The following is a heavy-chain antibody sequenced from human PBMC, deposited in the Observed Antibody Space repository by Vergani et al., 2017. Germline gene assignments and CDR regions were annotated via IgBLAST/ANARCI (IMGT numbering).Heavy chain of an antibody. V-gene: IGHV3-11*01. J-gene: IGHJ6*03. Sequence: QVQLVESGGGLVKPGGSLRLSCAASGFTFSDYYMSWIRQAPGKGLEWVSYISSSGSTIYYADSVKGRFPISRDNAKNSLYLQMNSLRAEDTAVDYCAGQTVPAAIMGYYYYYMDVWGKGTTVTVSS. CDR1: GFTFSDYY. CDR2: ISSSGSTI. CDR3: AGQTVPAAIMGYYYYYMDV. D-gene: IGHD2-2*02.